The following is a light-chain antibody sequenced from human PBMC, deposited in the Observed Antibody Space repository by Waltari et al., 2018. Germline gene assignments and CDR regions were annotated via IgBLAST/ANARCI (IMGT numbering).Light chain of an antibody. CDR2: VNSDGSH. CDR1: RGHSSNV. CDR3: QTGGHGTWV. J-gene: IGLJ3*02. V-gene: IGLV4-69*01. Sequence: QLVLTQSPSATASLGASVKLTCTLSRGHSSNVIAWLQQQPEKGPRYLMKVNSDGSHNKGDEIPDRFSGSSSGAERYLTISSLQSEDEADYYCQTGGHGTWVFGGGTKLTVL.